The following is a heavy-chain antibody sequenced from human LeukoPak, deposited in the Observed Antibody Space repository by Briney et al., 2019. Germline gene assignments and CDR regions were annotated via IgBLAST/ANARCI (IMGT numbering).Heavy chain of an antibody. Sequence: SETLSLTCAVYGGSFSGYYWSWIRQPPGKGLEWIGEINHSGSTNYNPSLKSRVTISVDTSKNQFSLKLSSVTAADTAVYYCARSKARIAARPFDYWGQGTLVTVSS. D-gene: IGHD6-6*01. CDR2: INHSGST. CDR3: ARSKARIAARPFDY. CDR1: GGSFSGYY. J-gene: IGHJ4*02. V-gene: IGHV4-34*01.